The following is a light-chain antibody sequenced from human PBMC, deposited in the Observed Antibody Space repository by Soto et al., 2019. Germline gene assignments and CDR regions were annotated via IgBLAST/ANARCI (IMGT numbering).Light chain of an antibody. V-gene: IGKV1-9*01. J-gene: IGKJ5*01. CDR1: QDIIIS. Sequence: DIQMTQSPSSLSASIGDRFTISCRASQDIIISLNWYQQKPGRAPKLLMYSASTLHSGVPLRFSGSGSGTDFTLTISSLQPEDFATYYCQQLNSYPFTFGQGTRLEIK. CDR2: SAS. CDR3: QQLNSYPFT.